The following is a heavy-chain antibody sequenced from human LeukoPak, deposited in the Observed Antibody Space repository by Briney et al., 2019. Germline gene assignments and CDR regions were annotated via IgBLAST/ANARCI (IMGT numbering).Heavy chain of an antibody. J-gene: IGHJ4*02. V-gene: IGHV1-18*01. Sequence: GASVKVSCKASGYTFTSYGISWVRQAPGQGLEWMGWISAYNGNTNYAQKLQGRVTMTTDTSTSTAYMGLRSLRSDDTAVYYCARDRRRRYSSSWDFDYWGQGTLVTVSS. CDR3: ARDRRRRYSSSWDFDY. D-gene: IGHD6-13*01. CDR2: ISAYNGNT. CDR1: GYTFTSYG.